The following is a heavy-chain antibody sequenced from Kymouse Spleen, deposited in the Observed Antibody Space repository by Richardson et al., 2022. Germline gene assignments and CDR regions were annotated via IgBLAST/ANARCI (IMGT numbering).Heavy chain of an antibody. J-gene: IGHJ4*02. Sequence: QLQLQESGPGLVKPSETLSLTCTVSGGSISSSSYYWGWIRQPPGKGLEWIGSIYYSGSTYYNPSLKSRVTISVDTSKNQFSLKLSSVTAADTAVYYCARQGIAAAVYYFDYWGQGTLVTVSS. V-gene: IGHV4-39*01. CDR2: IYYSGST. CDR1: GGSISSSSYY. D-gene: IGHD6-13*01. CDR3: ARQGIAAAVYYFDY.